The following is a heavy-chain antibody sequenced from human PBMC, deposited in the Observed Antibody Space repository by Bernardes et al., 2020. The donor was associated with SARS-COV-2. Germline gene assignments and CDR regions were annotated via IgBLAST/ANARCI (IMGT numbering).Heavy chain of an antibody. CDR1: GFTFRDYP. CDR2: IWHDGSRE. CDR3: ATEDGEGLGS. Sequence: GGSLRPSCAASGFTFRDYPMHWVRQAPGKGLEWVAVIWHDGSREYYVDSVKGRFAIPRDNSNNTLYLQMNNLRDEDTALYRCATEDGEGLGSWGKGTLVTVSS. V-gene: IGHV3-33*01. J-gene: IGHJ5*02. D-gene: IGHD3-10*01.